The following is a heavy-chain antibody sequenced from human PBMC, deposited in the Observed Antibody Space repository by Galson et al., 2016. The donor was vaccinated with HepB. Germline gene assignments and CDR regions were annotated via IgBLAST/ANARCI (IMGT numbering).Heavy chain of an antibody. CDR2: ISNTGHST. V-gene: IGHV3-23*01. Sequence: SLRLSCAASGFTFSSYAMIWVRQAPGKGLEWVSSISNTGHSTYYADSVKGRFTISRDNSKNTVYLQMNSLRAEDTAVYYCAKDIDYNHWSFDPWGRGTLVSVS. D-gene: IGHD4/OR15-4a*01. CDR1: GFTFSSYA. CDR3: AKDIDYNHWSFDP. J-gene: IGHJ2*01.